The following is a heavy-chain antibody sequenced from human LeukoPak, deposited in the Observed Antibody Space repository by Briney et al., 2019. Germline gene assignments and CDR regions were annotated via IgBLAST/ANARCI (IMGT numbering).Heavy chain of an antibody. V-gene: IGHV3-49*03. Sequence: GRSLRRSCTASGFTFGDYAMSWFRQAPGKGLEWVGFIRSKAYGGTTEYAASVKGRFTISRDDSKSIAYLQMNSLKTEDTAVYYCTRGSSRLLLFFDYWGQGTLVTVSS. CDR1: GFTFGDYA. CDR3: TRGSSRLLLFFDY. CDR2: IRSKAYGGTT. J-gene: IGHJ4*02. D-gene: IGHD3-22*01.